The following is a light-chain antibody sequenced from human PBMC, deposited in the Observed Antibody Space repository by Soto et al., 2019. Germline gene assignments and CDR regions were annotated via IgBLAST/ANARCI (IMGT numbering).Light chain of an antibody. CDR1: QGVGRW. CDR3: QQANSFHLT. J-gene: IGKJ5*01. V-gene: IGKV1-12*01. CDR2: GAS. Sequence: DIQMTQSPSFVSASVGDRVTITCRASQGVGRWFAWYLQRPGKAPELLIYGASSLHSGVPSRFSGSGSGTDFTLTISSLQPEYFATYYCQQANSFHLTFSQMKRLVIK.